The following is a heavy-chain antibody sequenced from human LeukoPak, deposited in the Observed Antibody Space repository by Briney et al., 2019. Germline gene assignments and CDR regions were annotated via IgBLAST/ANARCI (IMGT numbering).Heavy chain of an antibody. CDR1: GFIFSSYW. V-gene: IGHV3-74*01. D-gene: IGHD3-10*01. J-gene: IGHJ3*02. CDR2: INSDGSSK. CDR3: AREGSITYDAFDI. Sequence: GSLSLTCAVSGFIFSSYWMHWVRQAPGKGLVWVASINSDGSSKTYAYSVKGRFTIVRSNDTHYLYLLMHSPAAEAAAEYCCAREGSITYDAFDIWGQGTMVTVA.